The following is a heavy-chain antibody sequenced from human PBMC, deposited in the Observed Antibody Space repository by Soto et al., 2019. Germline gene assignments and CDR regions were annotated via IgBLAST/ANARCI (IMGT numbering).Heavy chain of an antibody. CDR1: GFTFSSYG. V-gene: IGHV3-30*18. CDR3: AKDADRWAVAGTIPFDY. CDR2: ISYDGSNK. J-gene: IGHJ4*02. D-gene: IGHD6-19*01. Sequence: QVQLVESGGGVVQPGRSLRLSCAASGFTFSSYGMHWVRQAPGKGLEWVAVISYDGSNKYYADSVKGRFTISRDNSKNTLYLQMSSLRAEDTAVYYCAKDADRWAVAGTIPFDYWGQGTLVTVSS.